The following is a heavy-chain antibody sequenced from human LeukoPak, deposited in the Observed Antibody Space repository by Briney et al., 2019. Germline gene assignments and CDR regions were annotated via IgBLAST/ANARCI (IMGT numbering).Heavy chain of an antibody. CDR3: ARLPTGYPNWFDT. Sequence: PSETLSLTCAVSGGSISSISSNNWAWIRQPPGKGLELIAAIHYTGGTYYNPSFMSRVTISVDTSKNQFSLKLNSLTATDTAVYYCARLPTGYPNWFDTWGQGILVTVSS. CDR2: IHYTGGT. V-gene: IGHV4-39*01. CDR1: GGSISSISSNN. J-gene: IGHJ5*02. D-gene: IGHD5-18*01.